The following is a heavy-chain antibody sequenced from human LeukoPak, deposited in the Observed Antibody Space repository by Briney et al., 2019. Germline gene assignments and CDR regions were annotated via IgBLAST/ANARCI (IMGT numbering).Heavy chain of an antibody. J-gene: IGHJ5*02. CDR3: AKDVAYYYGSGINWFDP. Sequence: GGSLRLSCAASGFTFSSYAMSWVRQAPGRGLEWVSAISGSGGSTYYADSVKGRFTISRDNSKNTLYLQMNSLRAEDTAVYYCAKDVAYYYGSGINWFDPWGQGTLVTVSS. CDR1: GFTFSSYA. V-gene: IGHV3-23*01. D-gene: IGHD3-10*01. CDR2: ISGSGGST.